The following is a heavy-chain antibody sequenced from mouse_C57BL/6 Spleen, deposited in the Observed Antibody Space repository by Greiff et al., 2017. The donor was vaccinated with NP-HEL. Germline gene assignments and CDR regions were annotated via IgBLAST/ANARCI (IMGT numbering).Heavy chain of an antibody. CDR2: IDPSDSYT. D-gene: IGHD2-3*01. J-gene: IGHJ4*01. CDR1: GYTFTSYW. Sequence: VQLQQSGAELVRPGTSVKLSCKASGYTFTSYWMHWVKQRPGQGLEWIGVIDPSDSYTNYNQKFKGKATLTVDTSSSTAYMQLSSLTSEDSAVYYCAVTTPYYYAMDYWGQGTSVTVSS. V-gene: IGHV1-59*01. CDR3: AVTTPYYYAMDY.